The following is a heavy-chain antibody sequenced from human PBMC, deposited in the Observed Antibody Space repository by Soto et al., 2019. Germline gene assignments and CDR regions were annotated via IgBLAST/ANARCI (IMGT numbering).Heavy chain of an antibody. V-gene: IGHV4-59*08. CDR1: GGSISSYY. CDR3: ARGVLFQPRAFDI. Sequence: PSETLSLTCTVSGGSISSYYWSWIRQPPGKGLEWIGYIYYSGSTNYNPSLKSRVTISVDTSKNQFSLKLSSVTAAGTAVYYCARGVLFQPRAFDIWGQGTMVTVSS. J-gene: IGHJ3*02. CDR2: IYYSGST. D-gene: IGHD2-2*01.